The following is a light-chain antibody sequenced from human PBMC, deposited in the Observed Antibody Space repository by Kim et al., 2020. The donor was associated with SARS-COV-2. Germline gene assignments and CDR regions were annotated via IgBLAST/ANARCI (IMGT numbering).Light chain of an antibody. V-gene: IGKV3-20*01. CDR3: QQFGSSPFT. J-gene: IGKJ3*01. CDR1: KSVNSGY. CDR2: GAS. Sequence: SPGERANLSCRASKSVNSGYLAWFQQKPGQATRLLIYGASSRATCIPDRFSGSGYGTDFTLTISRLEPEEFAGYYCQQFGSSPFTFGPGTKVDIK.